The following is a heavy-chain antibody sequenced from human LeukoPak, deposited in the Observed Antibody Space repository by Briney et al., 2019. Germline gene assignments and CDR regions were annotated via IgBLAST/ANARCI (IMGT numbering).Heavy chain of an antibody. CDR1: GFTFSSYA. CDR2: ISSNGGST. V-gene: IGHV3-64*01. J-gene: IGHJ4*02. D-gene: IGHD3-22*01. CDR3: ARDDYHDSSGYYQDY. Sequence: GGSLRLSCAASGFTFSSYAMHWVRQAPGKGLEYVSAISSNGGSTYYANSVKGRFTISRDNSKNTLYLQMGSLRAEDMAVYYCARDDYHDSSGYYQDYWGQGTLVTVSS.